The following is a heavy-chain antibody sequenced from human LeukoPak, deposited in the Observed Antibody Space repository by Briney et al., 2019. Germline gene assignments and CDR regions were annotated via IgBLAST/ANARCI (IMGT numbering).Heavy chain of an antibody. Sequence: GGSLRLSCAASGFTLSSYGMNWGRQAPGKGLEWVSYISSSGSTIYYADSVKGRFTISRDNAKNSLYLQMNSLRAEDTAVYYCASIQGDFLTGSNWFDPWGQGTLVTVSS. V-gene: IGHV3-48*03. CDR3: ASIQGDFLTGSNWFDP. D-gene: IGHD3-9*01. CDR2: ISSSGSTI. J-gene: IGHJ5*02. CDR1: GFTLSSYG.